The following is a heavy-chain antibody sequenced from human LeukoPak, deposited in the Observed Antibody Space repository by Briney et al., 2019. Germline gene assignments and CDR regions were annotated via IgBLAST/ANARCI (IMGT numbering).Heavy chain of an antibody. V-gene: IGHV4-59*01. CDR1: GGSISSYY. J-gene: IGHJ5*02. CDR2: LYYGGST. D-gene: IGHD3-22*01. Sequence: SETLSLTCTVSGGSISSYYWSWIRQPPGKGLEWIGYLYYGGSTDYNPSLKSRVTMSVDTSKNQFSLKLSSVTAADTAMYYCARGFTMIVTWGQGTLVTVSS. CDR3: ARGFTMIVT.